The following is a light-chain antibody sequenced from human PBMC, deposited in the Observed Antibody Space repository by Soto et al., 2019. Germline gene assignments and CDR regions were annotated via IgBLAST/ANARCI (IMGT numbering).Light chain of an antibody. CDR1: SSDVGGYHY. CDR3: CSYAGSYTLL. CDR2: GVT. Sequence: QSALTQPRSVSGSPGQSVTISCTGTSSDVGGYHYVSWYQQHPGKTPKLMIYGVTERPSGVPDRFSGSKSGNSASLTISGLQAEDEADYYCCSYAGSYTLLFGGGTQLTVL. J-gene: IGLJ2*01. V-gene: IGLV2-11*01.